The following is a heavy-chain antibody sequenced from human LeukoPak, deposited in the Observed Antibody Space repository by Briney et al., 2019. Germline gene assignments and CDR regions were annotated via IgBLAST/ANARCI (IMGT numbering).Heavy chain of an antibody. CDR2: LYSGGSM. J-gene: IGHJ4*02. D-gene: IGHD5-12*01. CDR1: GISVSSNY. CDR3: ARGGGYGQDFDY. V-gene: IGHV3-53*01. Sequence: SGGSLRLSCAASGISVSSNYMSWVRQAPGKGLERVSVLYSGGSMYYADSVKGRFTISRDNSKNTLYLQMNGLRAEDTAVYYCARGGGYGQDFDYWGQGTLVTVSS.